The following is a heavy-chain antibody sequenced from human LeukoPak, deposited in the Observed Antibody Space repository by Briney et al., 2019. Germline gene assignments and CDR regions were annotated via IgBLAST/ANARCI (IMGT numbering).Heavy chain of an antibody. CDR2: IYHSGST. V-gene: IGHV4-4*02. Sequence: SETLSLTCAVSGGSISSSNWWSWVRQPPGKGLEWIGEIYHSGSTNYNPSLKSRVTISVDKSKNQFSLKLSSVTAADTAVYYCARLGGERDCSSTSCYSARYYYYYYMDVWGKGTTVTVSS. CDR1: GGSISSSNW. D-gene: IGHD2-2*01. CDR3: ARLGGERDCSSTSCYSARYYYYYYMDV. J-gene: IGHJ6*03.